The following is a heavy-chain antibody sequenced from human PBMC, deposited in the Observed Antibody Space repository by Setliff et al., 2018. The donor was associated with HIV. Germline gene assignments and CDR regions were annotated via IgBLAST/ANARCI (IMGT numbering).Heavy chain of an antibody. CDR1: GYTFTSYD. Sequence: ASVKVSCKASGYTFTSYDINWVRQATGQGLEWMGWMNPNSGNTGYAQKFQGRVTMTRDASISTAYMELNTLTSEDSAVYYCARDRHCSRGICYEPNWFDPWGQGTLVTVSS. J-gene: IGHJ5*02. V-gene: IGHV1-8*02. D-gene: IGHD2-15*01. CDR2: MNPNSGNT. CDR3: ARDRHCSRGICYEPNWFDP.